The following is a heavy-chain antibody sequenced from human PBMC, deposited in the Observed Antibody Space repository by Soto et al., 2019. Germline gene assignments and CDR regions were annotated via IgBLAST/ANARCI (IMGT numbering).Heavy chain of an antibody. D-gene: IGHD3-3*01. CDR2: INPSGGST. V-gene: IGHV1-46*01. CDR1: GYTFTSYY. J-gene: IGHJ6*02. Sequence: PSVKVSCKASGYTFTSYYMHWVRQAPGQGLEWMGIINPSGGSTSYAQKFQGRVTMTRDTSTSTVYMELSSLRSEDTAVYYCARDRITIFGVVNPYYYGMDVWGQGTTVTVSS. CDR3: ARDRITIFGVVNPYYYGMDV.